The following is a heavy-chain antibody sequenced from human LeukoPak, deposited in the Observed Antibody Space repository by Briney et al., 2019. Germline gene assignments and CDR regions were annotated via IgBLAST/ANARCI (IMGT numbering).Heavy chain of an antibody. CDR2: IYYSGST. CDR3: ARGGSRSSSWFYFDY. CDR1: GGSISSYY. V-gene: IGHV4-59*01. Sequence: SETLSLTCSVSGGSISSYYWSWIRQPPGRRLEWIGYIYYSGSTNYNPSLKSRVTISVDTSKNQFSLKLRSVTAADTAVYYCARGGSRSSSWFYFDYWGQGSLVTVSS. J-gene: IGHJ4*02. D-gene: IGHD6-13*01.